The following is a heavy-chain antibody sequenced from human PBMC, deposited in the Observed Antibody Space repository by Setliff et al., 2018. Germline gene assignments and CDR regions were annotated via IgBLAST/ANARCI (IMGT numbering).Heavy chain of an antibody. CDR3: ARGRGSYYYYMDV. Sequence: ASVKVSCKASGYTFTGYYMHWVRQAPGQGLEWMGRINPNSGGTNYAQKFQGRVTMTRDTSISTAYMELSRLRSDDTTVYYCARGRGSYYYYMDVWGKGTTVTVSS. V-gene: IGHV1-2*06. D-gene: IGHD1-26*01. CDR2: INPNSGGT. CDR1: GYTFTGYY. J-gene: IGHJ6*03.